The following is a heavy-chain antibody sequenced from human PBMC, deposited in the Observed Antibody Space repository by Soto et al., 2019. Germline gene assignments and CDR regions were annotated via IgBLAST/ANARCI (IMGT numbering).Heavy chain of an antibody. V-gene: IGHV4-59*01. CDR3: ARRWGTYFDF. CDR2: IYYSGST. D-gene: IGHD7-27*01. CDR1: GGSISSYY. Sequence: QVQLQESGPGLVKPSETLSLTCTVSGGSISSYYWSWIRQPPGKGLEWIGYIYYSGSTDYDPSLKSLVTISVDTSKNQFSLKLSSVTAADTVVYYCARRWGTYFDFWGQGTLVTVSS. J-gene: IGHJ4*02.